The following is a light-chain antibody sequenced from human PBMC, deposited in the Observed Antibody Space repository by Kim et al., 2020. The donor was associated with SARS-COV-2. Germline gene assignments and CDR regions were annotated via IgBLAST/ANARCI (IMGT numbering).Light chain of an antibody. V-gene: IGLV1-47*02. CDR1: TSNVGKTF. CDR3: AAWDDTLSARV. J-gene: IGLJ3*02. CDR2: ANN. Sequence: VLTQPPSASGTPGQSVTISCSGRTSNVGKTFVYWYQQLPGTAPRLLIYANNQRPSGVPDRFSGSKSGTSASLAISELRSEDEANYYCAAWDDTLSARVFGGGTKVTVL.